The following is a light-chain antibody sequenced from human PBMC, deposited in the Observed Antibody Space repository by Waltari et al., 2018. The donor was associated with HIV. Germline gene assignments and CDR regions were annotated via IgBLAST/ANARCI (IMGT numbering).Light chain of an antibody. CDR2: DVN. V-gene: IGLV2-11*01. CDR1: SRDVGGYNY. J-gene: IGLJ3*02. Sequence: QSALTQPLSVSGSPGQSVTISCTGTSRDVGGYNYISWYQQHPCIDPKVIIHDVNKWPSGDPDRFSGSKSGNTASLTISGLQAEDEADYYCCSYAGSHWVFGGGTKLTVL. CDR3: CSYAGSHWV.